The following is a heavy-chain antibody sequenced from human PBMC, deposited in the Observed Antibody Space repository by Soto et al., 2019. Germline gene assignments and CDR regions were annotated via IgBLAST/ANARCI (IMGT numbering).Heavy chain of an antibody. D-gene: IGHD6-13*01. J-gene: IGHJ5*02. CDR3: AKELPLAAAEQYVFDP. Sequence: GGTLRLSCAASGFTFSSYAMSWVRQAPGKGLEWVSAISGSGGSTYYADSVKGRFTISRDNSKNTLYLQMNSLRAEDTAVYYCAKELPLAAAEQYVFDPWGQGTLVTLA. CDR1: GFTFSSYA. V-gene: IGHV3-23*01. CDR2: ISGSGGST.